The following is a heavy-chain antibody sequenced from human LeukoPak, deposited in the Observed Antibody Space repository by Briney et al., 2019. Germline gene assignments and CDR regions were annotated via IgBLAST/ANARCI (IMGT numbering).Heavy chain of an antibody. J-gene: IGHJ4*02. V-gene: IGHV3-21*01. CDR1: GFTFSSYS. CDR2: ISSSSSYI. CDR3: ARVHYSNYRGYFDY. D-gene: IGHD4-11*01. Sequence: GGSLRLSCAASGFTFSSYSMNWVRQAPGKGLEWVSSISSSSSYIYYADSVKGRFTISRDNAKNSLYLQMNSLRAEDTAVYYCARVHYSNYRGYFDYWGQGTLVTVSS.